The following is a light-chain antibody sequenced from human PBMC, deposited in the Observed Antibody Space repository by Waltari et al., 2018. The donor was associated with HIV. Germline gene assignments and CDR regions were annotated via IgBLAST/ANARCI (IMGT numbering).Light chain of an antibody. Sequence: QSVLTQPPSASGTPGQRVTISCSGSSPNIGRNYVYWYQQRPGTAPKLLIYTNNQRPSGVPDRFSGSKSGTSASLAISGLRSEDEADYYCAAWDASLSVVFGGGTKLTVL. V-gene: IGLV1-47*01. J-gene: IGLJ2*01. CDR1: SPNIGRNY. CDR2: TNN. CDR3: AAWDASLSVV.